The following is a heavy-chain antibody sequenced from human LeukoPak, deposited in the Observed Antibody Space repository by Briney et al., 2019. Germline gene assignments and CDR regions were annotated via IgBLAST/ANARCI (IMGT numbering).Heavy chain of an antibody. CDR1: GYTFTSNY. J-gene: IGHJ4*02. Sequence: EASVKVSCKASGYTFTSNYIHWVRQAPGQGLEWMGMIYPRDGSTSYAQKFQGRVTVTRDTSTSTVHMELSGLRSEDTAVYYCARDQEGFGYWGQGTLVTVSS. V-gene: IGHV1-46*01. CDR2: IYPRDGST. CDR3: ARDQEGFGY.